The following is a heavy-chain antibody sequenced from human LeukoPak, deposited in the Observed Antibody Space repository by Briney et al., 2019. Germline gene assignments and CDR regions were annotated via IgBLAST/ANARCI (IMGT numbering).Heavy chain of an antibody. V-gene: IGHV3-30-3*01. D-gene: IGHD6-13*01. Sequence: PGGSLRLSCAASGFTFSSYAMHWVRQAPGKGLEWVAVISYDGSNKYYADSVKGRFTISRDNSKNTLYLQMNSLRAEDTAVYYCARVMFGSSWYSSRGSYYYYGMDVWGQGTTVTVSS. J-gene: IGHJ6*02. CDR2: ISYDGSNK. CDR3: ARVMFGSSWYSSRGSYYYYGMDV. CDR1: GFTFSSYA.